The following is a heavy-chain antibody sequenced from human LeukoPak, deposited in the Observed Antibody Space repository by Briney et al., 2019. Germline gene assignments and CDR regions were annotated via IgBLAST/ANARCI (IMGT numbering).Heavy chain of an antibody. J-gene: IGHJ5*02. D-gene: IGHD6-19*01. CDR3: ARAESGWYNWFDP. CDR1: GYTFTGYY. V-gene: IGHV1-2*02. CDR2: INPNSGGT. Sequence: ASVKVSCEASGYTFTGYYMHWVRQAPGQGLEWMGWINPNSGGTNYAQKFQDRVTMTRDTSISTAYMELSRLRSDDTAVYYCARAESGWYNWFDPWGQGTLVTVSS.